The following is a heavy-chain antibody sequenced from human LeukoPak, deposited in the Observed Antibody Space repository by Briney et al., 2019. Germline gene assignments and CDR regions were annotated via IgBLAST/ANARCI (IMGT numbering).Heavy chain of an antibody. CDR1: GFTFSDYY. CDR2: ISSSGSTI. Sequence: GGSLRLSCAASGFTFSDYYMSWIRQAPGKGLEWVSYISSSGSTIYYADSVKGRFTISRDNSKNTLYLQMNSLRAEDTAVYYCATPLVDGTTVHYWGQGTLVTVSS. CDR3: ATPLVDGTTVHY. V-gene: IGHV3-11*01. D-gene: IGHD2-15*01. J-gene: IGHJ4*02.